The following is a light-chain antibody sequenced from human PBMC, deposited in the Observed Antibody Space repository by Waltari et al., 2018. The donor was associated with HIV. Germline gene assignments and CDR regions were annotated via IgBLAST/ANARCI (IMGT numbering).Light chain of an antibody. CDR3: ETWDSDIRV. J-gene: IGLJ2*01. V-gene: IGLV4-60*03. CDR1: SGHSSYI. Sequence: QPVLTQSSSASASLESSVKLTCTLSSGHSSYIIAWHQQQPGKAPRYLMKVEGSGSFNKGSVVPDRFSGSSSGADRYLTISNLQSEDEADYYCETWDSDIRVFGGGTKLTVL. CDR2: VEGSGSF.